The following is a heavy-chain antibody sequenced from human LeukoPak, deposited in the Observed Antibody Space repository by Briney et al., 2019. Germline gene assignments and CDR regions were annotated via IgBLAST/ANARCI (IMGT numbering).Heavy chain of an antibody. CDR2: ISGSGGST. J-gene: IGHJ4*02. CDR3: AKDRGYGDYTPPDYFDY. CDR1: GFTFSSYA. V-gene: IGHV3-23*01. D-gene: IGHD4-17*01. Sequence: GGSLRLSCAASGFTFSSYAMSWVRQAPGKGLEWVSAISGSGGSTYYADSVKGRFTISRDNSKNTLYLQMNSLSAEDTAVYYCAKDRGYGDYTPPDYFDYWGQGTLVTVSS.